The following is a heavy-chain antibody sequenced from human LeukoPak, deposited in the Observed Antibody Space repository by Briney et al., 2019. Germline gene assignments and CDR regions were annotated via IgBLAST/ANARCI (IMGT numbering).Heavy chain of an antibody. D-gene: IGHD1-26*01. Sequence: PSETLSLTCTVSGGSISGYYWSWIRQPQGTGLEWIGYIYYSGSTNYNPSLKSRVTISVDTAKNQFSLKLSSVTAADTAVYYCARSRKGIVGATEGAFDIWGQGTMVTVSS. CDR3: ARSRKGIVGATEGAFDI. CDR2: IYYSGST. V-gene: IGHV4-59*01. CDR1: GGSISGYY. J-gene: IGHJ3*02.